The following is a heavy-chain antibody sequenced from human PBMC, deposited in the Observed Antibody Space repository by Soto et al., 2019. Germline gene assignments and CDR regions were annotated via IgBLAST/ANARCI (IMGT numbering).Heavy chain of an antibody. Sequence: ASVNVSCKASEGTFSDSAISWMRQAPGQGLEWLGGIIPVSGTPYYPHSFQGRGTIIADASSSTAYLDLPSLKSDATAIYFCARGRFPASRWPDFESWGQGMLVTVPS. CDR1: EGTFSDSA. J-gene: IGHJ4*02. CDR2: IIPVSGTP. D-gene: IGHD6-13*01. V-gene: IGHV1-69*13. CDR3: ARGRFPASRWPDFES.